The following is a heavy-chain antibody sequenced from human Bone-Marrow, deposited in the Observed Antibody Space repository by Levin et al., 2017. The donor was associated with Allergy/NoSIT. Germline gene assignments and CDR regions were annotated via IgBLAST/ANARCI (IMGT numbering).Heavy chain of an antibody. CDR1: GGSISGGGYY. D-gene: IGHD5-12*01. Sequence: SQTLSLTCTVSGGSISGGGYYWSWIRQHPGKGLEWIGYIYYSGNTYYNPSLKSRVIISVVTSKNQLSLKLTSVTVADTAVYYCARFNGYDVDYLGQGTLVTVSS. J-gene: IGHJ4*02. CDR3: ARFNGYDVDY. V-gene: IGHV4-31*03. CDR2: IYYSGNT.